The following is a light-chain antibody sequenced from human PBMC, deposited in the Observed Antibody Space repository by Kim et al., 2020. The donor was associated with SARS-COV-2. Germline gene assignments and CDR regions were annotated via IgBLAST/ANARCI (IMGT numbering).Light chain of an antibody. CDR2: KAS. J-gene: IGKJ2*01. V-gene: IGKV1-5*03. CDR3: HQYYRFST. CDR1: QNIDTS. Sequence: LSAFVGDRVTITGRASQNIDTSLAWFQQKSGKAPKLLIYKASSLENGVPSRFSGSGSGTEFTLTISSLQPDDFATYYCHQYYRFSTFGQGTKLEIK.